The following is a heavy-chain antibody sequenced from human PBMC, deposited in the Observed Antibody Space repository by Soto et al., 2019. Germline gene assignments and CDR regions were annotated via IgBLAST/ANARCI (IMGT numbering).Heavy chain of an antibody. D-gene: IGHD3-3*01. CDR3: ASQFWSGYYVFDP. J-gene: IGHJ5*02. CDR2: ISAYNGNA. CDR1: GYTFTSYG. Sequence: GASVKVSCKASGYTFTSYGISWVRQAPGQGLEWMGWISAYNGNANYAQKLQGRVTITADESTSTAYMELSSLRSEDTAVYYCASQFWSGYYVFDPWGQGTLVTVSS. V-gene: IGHV1-18*01.